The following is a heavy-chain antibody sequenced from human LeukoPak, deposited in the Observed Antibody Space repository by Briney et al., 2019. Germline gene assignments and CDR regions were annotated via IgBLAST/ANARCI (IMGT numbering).Heavy chain of an antibody. CDR1: VGSISGYY. CDR2: IYTSGST. J-gene: IGHJ4*02. V-gene: IGHV4-4*07. D-gene: IGHD3/OR15-3a*01. CDR3: ARDKDYYFDY. Sequence: KSSETLSLTCTVSVGSISGYYWSWIRQPAGKGLEWIGRIYTSGSTNYNPSLKTRVTMSVDTSKNHFSLKLSSVTAADTAVYYCARDKDYYFDYWGQGTLVTVSS.